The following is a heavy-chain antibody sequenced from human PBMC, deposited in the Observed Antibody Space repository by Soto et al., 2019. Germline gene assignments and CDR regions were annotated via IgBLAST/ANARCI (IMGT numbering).Heavy chain of an antibody. CDR3: LGTGSNSY. V-gene: IGHV3-74*01. J-gene: IGHJ4*02. CDR2: FIIDGSTT. D-gene: IGHD1-26*01. Sequence: GGSLRLSCAASGFTFSSYWMHWVRQAPGKGLVWVSRFIIDGSTTTYADSVKGRFTISRDNAKITFHLQMNSLRAEDTAIYYCLGTGSNSYWGQGTLVTVSS. CDR1: GFTFSSYW.